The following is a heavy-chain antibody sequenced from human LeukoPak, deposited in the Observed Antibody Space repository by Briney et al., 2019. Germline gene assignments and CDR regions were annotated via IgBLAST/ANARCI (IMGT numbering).Heavy chain of an antibody. D-gene: IGHD4-17*01. J-gene: IGHJ4*02. Sequence: SETLSLTCAVYGGSFSGYYWSWIRQPPGKGLEWIGEINHSGSTNYNPSLKSRVTISVDTSKNQFSLKLSSVTAADTAIYYCARIHGAYGDYWGQGTLVTVSS. CDR1: GGSFSGYY. CDR3: ARIHGAYGDY. CDR2: INHSGST. V-gene: IGHV4-34*01.